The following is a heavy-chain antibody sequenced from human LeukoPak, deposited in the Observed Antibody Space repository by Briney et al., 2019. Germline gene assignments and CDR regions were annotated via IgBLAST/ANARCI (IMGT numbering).Heavy chain of an antibody. D-gene: IGHD7-27*01. CDR2: VSGSGGST. V-gene: IGHV3-23*01. CDR3: AIDPNWGTHS. J-gene: IGHJ4*02. CDR1: GITFSSYA. Sequence: GGSLRLSCAASGITFSSYAMSWVRQAPGKGLEWVSGVSGSGGSTYYADSVKGRFTISRDNSKNTLYLQMNSLRAEDTAVYYCAIDPNWGTHSWGQGVLVTVSS.